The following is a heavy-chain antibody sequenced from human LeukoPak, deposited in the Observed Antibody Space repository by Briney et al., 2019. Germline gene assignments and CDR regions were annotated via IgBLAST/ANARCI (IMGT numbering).Heavy chain of an antibody. Sequence: PGGSLRLSCAASGFTFSSYSMNWVRQAPGKGLEWVSSISSSSSSYIYYADSVKGRFTISRDNAKNSLYLQMNSLRAEDTAVYYCARDLEGVGFDYWGQGTLVTVSS. CDR3: ARDLEGVGFDY. D-gene: IGHD3-16*01. J-gene: IGHJ4*02. CDR2: ISSSSSSYI. V-gene: IGHV3-21*01. CDR1: GFTFSSYS.